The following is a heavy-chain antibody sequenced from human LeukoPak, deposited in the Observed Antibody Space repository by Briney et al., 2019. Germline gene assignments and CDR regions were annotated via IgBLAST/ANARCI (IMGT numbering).Heavy chain of an antibody. CDR2: ISGSGGST. J-gene: IGHJ4*02. Sequence: PGGSLRLSCAASGFTFSSYAMSWVRQAPGKRLEWVSAISGSGGSTYYADSVKGRFTISRDNSKNTLYLQINSLRVEDTALYYCARVSTYYNDVYWGQGTLVTVSS. V-gene: IGHV3-23*01. CDR1: GFTFSSYA. CDR3: ARVSTYYNDVY. D-gene: IGHD3-10*01.